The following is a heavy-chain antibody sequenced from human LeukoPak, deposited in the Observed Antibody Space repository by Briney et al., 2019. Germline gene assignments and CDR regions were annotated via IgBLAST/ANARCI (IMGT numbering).Heavy chain of an antibody. CDR3: ARDLNY. V-gene: IGHV3-48*01. J-gene: IGHJ4*02. CDR2: ISSSSSTM. Sequence: GGSLRLSCAASGFTFSSYSMNWVRQAPGKGLEWVSYISSSSSTMYYADSVKGRFTVSRDSSKNTMYLQMNSLRAEDAALYYCARDLNYWGQGTLVTVSS. CDR1: GFTFSSYS.